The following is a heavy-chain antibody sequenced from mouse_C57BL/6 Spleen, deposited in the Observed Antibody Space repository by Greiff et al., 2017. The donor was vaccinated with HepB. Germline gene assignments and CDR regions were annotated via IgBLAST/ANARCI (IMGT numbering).Heavy chain of an antibody. Sequence: QVQLQQSGAELAKPGASVKLSCKASGYTFTSYWMHWVKQRPGQGLEWIGYINPSSGYTNYNQKFKGKSTLTVDKSSSTAYMQLSSLTSEDSAVYYCARSTTVVPFDYWGQGTTLTVSS. CDR1: GYTFTSYW. J-gene: IGHJ2*01. V-gene: IGHV1-7*01. CDR3: ARSTTVVPFDY. CDR2: INPSSGYT. D-gene: IGHD1-1*01.